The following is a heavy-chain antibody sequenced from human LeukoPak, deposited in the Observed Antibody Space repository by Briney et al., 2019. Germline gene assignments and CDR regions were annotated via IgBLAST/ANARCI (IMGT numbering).Heavy chain of an antibody. D-gene: IGHD3-9*01. V-gene: IGHV1-24*01. Sequence: ASVKVSCKVSGYTLTELSMHWVRQAPGKGLEWMGGFDPEDGETIYAQKFQGRVTMTEDTSTDTAYMELSSLRSEDTAVYYCATESFNYDILTGYYREKRFDYWGQGTLVTVSS. J-gene: IGHJ4*02. CDR2: FDPEDGET. CDR3: ATESFNYDILTGYYREKRFDY. CDR1: GYTLTELS.